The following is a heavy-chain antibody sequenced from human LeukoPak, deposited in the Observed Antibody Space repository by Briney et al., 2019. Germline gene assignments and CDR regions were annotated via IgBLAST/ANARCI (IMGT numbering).Heavy chain of an antibody. CDR2: ISSSSSYI. CDR1: GFTFSSYS. D-gene: IGHD2-8*01. V-gene: IGHV3-21*01. CDR3: ARVLTEYCTNGVCPNPYYYYYGMDV. Sequence: SGGSLRLSCAASGFTFSSYSMNWVRQAPGKGLEWVSSISSSSSYIYYADSVKGRLTISRDNAKNSLYLQMNSLRAEDTAVYYCARVLTEYCTNGVCPNPYYYYYGMDVWGQGPTVTVSS. J-gene: IGHJ6*02.